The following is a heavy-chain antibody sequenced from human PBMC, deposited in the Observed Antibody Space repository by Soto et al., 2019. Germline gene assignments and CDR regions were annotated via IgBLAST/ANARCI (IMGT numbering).Heavy chain of an antibody. CDR1: GFTVSSNY. Sequence: GSLRLSCAASGFTVSSNYMSWVRQAPGKGLEWFSVIYSGGSTYYADSVKGRFTISRDNSKNTLYLQMNSLRAEDTAVYYCARRYYDFWSGYYTRDHYYGMDVWGQGTTVTVS. CDR2: IYSGGST. J-gene: IGHJ6*02. D-gene: IGHD3-3*01. V-gene: IGHV3-66*01. CDR3: ARRYYDFWSGYYTRDHYYGMDV.